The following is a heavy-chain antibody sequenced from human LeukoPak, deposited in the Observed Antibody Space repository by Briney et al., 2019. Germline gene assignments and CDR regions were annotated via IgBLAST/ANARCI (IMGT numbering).Heavy chain of an antibody. CDR1: GFTFSKFP. V-gene: IGHV3-23*01. CDR3: AKDLRTIVAVAGTLDY. CDR2: ISASGDVT. Sequence: PGGSLRLSCAASGFTFSKFPMGWVRQAPGRGLEWVSAISASGDVTFYADSLRGRFTISRDNSKSTLYLQMNGLRAEDTAIFYCAKDLRTIVAVAGTLDYWGQGTLVTVSS. J-gene: IGHJ4*02. D-gene: IGHD6-19*01.